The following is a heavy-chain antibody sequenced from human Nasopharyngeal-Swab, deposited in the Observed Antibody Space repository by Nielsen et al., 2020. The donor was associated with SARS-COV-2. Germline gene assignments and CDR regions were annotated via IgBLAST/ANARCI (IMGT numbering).Heavy chain of an antibody. CDR2: ISVGSGDAT. CDR3: ATSNFLDD. Sequence: GASLKISCAASGFTFSNSVIYWVRQTPEKGLEWVSTISVGSGDATSYADSVKCRFTVSRDNSRNTLYLQMNGLRSDDTGIYYCATSNFLDDWGQGTLVTVSS. V-gene: IGHV3-23*01. CDR1: GFTFSNSV. J-gene: IGHJ4*02. D-gene: IGHD1-1*01.